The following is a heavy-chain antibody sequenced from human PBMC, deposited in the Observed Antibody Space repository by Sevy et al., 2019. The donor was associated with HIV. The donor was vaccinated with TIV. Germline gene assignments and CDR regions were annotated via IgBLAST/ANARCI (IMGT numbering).Heavy chain of an antibody. CDR3: AGDYYDSSGSDRAFDP. J-gene: IGHJ5*02. CDR2: ISSSSSTI. V-gene: IGHV3-48*02. CDR1: GFTFSSYS. D-gene: IGHD3-22*01. Sequence: GGSLRLSCAASGFTFSSYSMNWVRQAPGKGLEWVSYISSSSSTIYYADSVKGRFTISRDNAKNSLYLQMNSLRDEDTAVYYCAGDYYDSSGSDRAFDPWGQGTLVTVSS.